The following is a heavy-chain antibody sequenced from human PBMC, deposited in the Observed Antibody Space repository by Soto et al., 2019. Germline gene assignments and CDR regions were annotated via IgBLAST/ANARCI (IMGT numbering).Heavy chain of an antibody. D-gene: IGHD2-2*01. Sequence: ETLSLTCTVSGGSVSSGSYYWSWIRQPPGKGLEWIGYIYCSGSTNYNPSLKSRVTISVDTSKNQFSLKLSSVTAADTAVYYCAAGPAANYYCGMDVWGQGTTVTVS. CDR2: IYCSGST. J-gene: IGHJ6*02. CDR1: GGSVSSGSYY. V-gene: IGHV4-61*01. CDR3: AAGPAANYYCGMDV.